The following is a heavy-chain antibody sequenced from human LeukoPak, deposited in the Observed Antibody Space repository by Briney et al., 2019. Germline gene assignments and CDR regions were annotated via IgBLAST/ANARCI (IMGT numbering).Heavy chain of an antibody. V-gene: IGHV3-23*01. J-gene: IGHJ4*02. CDR3: GSTVREGEDQ. Sequence: PGGSLRLSCAVSGFTFTSYAISWVRQAPGKGLEWVSTISGSGNRTYYANSVKGRFTISRDNAKNSLYLQMNSLRAEDTAVYYCGSTVREGEDQWDQGTLVTVSS. D-gene: IGHD3-10*01. CDR2: ISGSGNRT. CDR1: GFTFTSYA.